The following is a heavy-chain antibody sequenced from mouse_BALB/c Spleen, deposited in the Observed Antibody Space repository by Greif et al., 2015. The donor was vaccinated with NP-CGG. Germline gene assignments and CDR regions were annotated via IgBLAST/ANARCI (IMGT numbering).Heavy chain of an antibody. CDR2: ISSGSSTI. Sequence: EVMLVESGGGLVQPGGSRKLSCAASGFTFSSFGMHWVRQAPEKGLEWVAYISSGSSTIYYADTVKGRFTISRDNPKNTLFLQMTSLRSEDTAMYYCARGSYYGNGDYWGQGTTLTVSS. V-gene: IGHV5-17*02. D-gene: IGHD2-10*01. CDR1: GFTFSSFG. J-gene: IGHJ2*01. CDR3: ARGSYYGNGDY.